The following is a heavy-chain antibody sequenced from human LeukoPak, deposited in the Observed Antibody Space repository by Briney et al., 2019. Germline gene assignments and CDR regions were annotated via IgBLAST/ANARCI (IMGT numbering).Heavy chain of an antibody. CDR3: ARDQQHYYYYYMDV. CDR1: GFTFSSYA. J-gene: IGHJ6*03. Sequence: PGGSLRLSCAASGFTFSSYAMHWVRQAPGKGLEWVAVTSYDGSNKYYADSVKGRFTISRDNSKNTLYLQMNSLRAEDTAVYYCARDQQHYYYYYMDVWGKGTTVTVSS. D-gene: IGHD6-13*01. V-gene: IGHV3-30-3*01. CDR2: TSYDGSNK.